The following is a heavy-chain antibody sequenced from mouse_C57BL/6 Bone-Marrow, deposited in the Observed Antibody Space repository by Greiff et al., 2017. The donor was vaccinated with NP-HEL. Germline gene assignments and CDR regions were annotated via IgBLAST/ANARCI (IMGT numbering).Heavy chain of an antibody. J-gene: IGHJ1*03. CDR3: ARSPYYGSSYRYFDV. CDR2: INPGSGGT. Sequence: QVQLQQSGAELVRPGTSVKVSCKASGYAFTNYLIEWVKQRPGQGLEWIGVINPGSGGTNYNEKFKGKAKLTADKSSSTSYMQLSSLTSEDSSFYFCARSPYYGSSYRYFDVWGTGTTVTVSS. D-gene: IGHD1-1*01. V-gene: IGHV1-54*01. CDR1: GYAFTNYL.